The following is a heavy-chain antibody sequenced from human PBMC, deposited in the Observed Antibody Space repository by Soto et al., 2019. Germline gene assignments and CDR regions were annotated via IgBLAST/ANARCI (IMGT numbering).Heavy chain of an antibody. D-gene: IGHD1-7*01. V-gene: IGHV3-33*01. CDR1: GGIFHGYG. Sequence: QEQLVESGGGVVQPGTSLRLSCAVPGGIFHGYGMHWVRQAPGKGLEWVAIIRFDGSNEEYADSVKGRFTISRDNSKNTLYRQMNTLGAEDTGVHYCARDGIGGTVFRGYLDYWGRGTVVTVSS. CDR3: ARDGIGGTVFRGYLDY. CDR2: IRFDGSNE. J-gene: IGHJ4*02.